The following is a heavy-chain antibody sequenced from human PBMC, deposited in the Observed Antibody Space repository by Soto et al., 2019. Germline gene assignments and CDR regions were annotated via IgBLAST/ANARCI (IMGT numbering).Heavy chain of an antibody. Sequence: QVQLVQSGAEVKKPGSSVTVSCKASGGTFSSYAISWVRQAPGQGLEWMGGIITIFGTATYAQRFQGRVTITADESTSTAYVELSSLRSEDTAVYYCARGCGYCSSPSCCDDAFDIWGQGTMFTVSS. CDR1: GGTFSSYA. CDR2: IITIFGTA. CDR3: ARGCGYCSSPSCCDDAFDI. J-gene: IGHJ3*02. V-gene: IGHV1-69*19. D-gene: IGHD2-2*03.